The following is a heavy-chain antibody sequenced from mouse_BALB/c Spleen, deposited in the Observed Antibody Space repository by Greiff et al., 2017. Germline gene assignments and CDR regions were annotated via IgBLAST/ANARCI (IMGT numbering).Heavy chain of an antibody. CDR1: GFTFSSYA. J-gene: IGHJ4*01. CDR3: ARGRRAMDY. V-gene: IGHV5-9-4*01. Sequence: EVQRVESGGGLVKPGGSLKLSCAASGFTFSSYAMSWVRQSPEKRLEWVAGISSGGSYTYYPDTVTGRFTISRDNAKNTLYLEMSSLRSEDTAMYYCARGRRAMDYWGQGTSVTVSS. CDR2: ISSGGSYT.